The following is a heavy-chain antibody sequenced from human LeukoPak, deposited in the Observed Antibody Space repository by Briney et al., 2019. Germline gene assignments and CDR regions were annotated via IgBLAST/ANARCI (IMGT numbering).Heavy chain of an antibody. D-gene: IGHD3-16*02. CDR3: ARDNYVGGSYRYDYFDY. CDR2: ISSSSSYV. V-gene: IGHV3-21*01. J-gene: IGHJ4*02. Sequence: GGSLRLSCAASGFTFSPYSMNWVRQAPGKGLEWVSSISSSSSYVYYADSVKGRFTISRDNAKNSLYLQMNSLRAEDTAVYYFARDNYVGGSYRYDYFDYWGQGTLVTVSS. CDR1: GFTFSPYS.